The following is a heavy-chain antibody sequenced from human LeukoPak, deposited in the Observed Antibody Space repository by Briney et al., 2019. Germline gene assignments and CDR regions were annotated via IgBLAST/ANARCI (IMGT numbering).Heavy chain of an antibody. D-gene: IGHD2-2*02. CDR3: AKDLATIVVVPAAIQAY. CDR2: ISGSGGST. CDR1: GFTFSSYA. Sequence: PGGSLRLSCAASGFTFSSYAMSWVRQAPGKGLEWVSAISGSGGSTYYADSVKGRFTISRDNSKNTLYLQMNSLRAEDTAVYYCAKDLATIVVVPAAIQAYWGRGTLVTVSS. V-gene: IGHV3-23*01. J-gene: IGHJ4*02.